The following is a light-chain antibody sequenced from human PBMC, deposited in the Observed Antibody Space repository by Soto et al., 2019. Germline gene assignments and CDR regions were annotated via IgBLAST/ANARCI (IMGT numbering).Light chain of an antibody. Sequence: EIVMTQSPATLSVSPGERATLSCRASQSVSTSLAWYQQKPGQAPRLLISGASTRATGVPARFSGSGSATDFTLNISSLQSEVFAVYYCQQYNNWWTFGQGTKVEIK. CDR2: GAS. CDR1: QSVSTS. V-gene: IGKV3-15*01. CDR3: QQYNNWWT. J-gene: IGKJ1*01.